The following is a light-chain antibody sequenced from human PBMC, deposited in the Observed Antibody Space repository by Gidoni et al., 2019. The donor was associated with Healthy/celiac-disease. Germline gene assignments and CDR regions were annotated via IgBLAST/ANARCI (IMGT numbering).Light chain of an antibody. CDR1: SSDVGGYNY. J-gene: IGLJ1*01. Sequence: QSALTQPASVSGSPGQSITISCTGTSSDVGGYNYVSWYQQHPGKAPKLMIYEVSNRPSGVSNRFSGSKSGNTASLTISGLQAEDEADDYCSSYTSSSTPYVVGTGTKVTVL. V-gene: IGLV2-14*01. CDR2: EVS. CDR3: SSYTSSSTPYV.